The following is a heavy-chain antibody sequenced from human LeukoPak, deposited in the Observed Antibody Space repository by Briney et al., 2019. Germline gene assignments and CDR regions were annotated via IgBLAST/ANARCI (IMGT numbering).Heavy chain of an antibody. D-gene: IGHD3-22*01. J-gene: IGHJ4*02. Sequence: GGSLRLSCAASGFTFSSYAMHWVRQAPGKGLEWVAVISYDGSNKYYADSVKGRFTISRDNSKNTLYLQMNSLRAEDTAVYHCARPYYDSSGYYSGAFDYWGQGTLVTVSS. V-gene: IGHV3-30-3*01. CDR3: ARPYYDSSGYYSGAFDY. CDR1: GFTFSSYA. CDR2: ISYDGSNK.